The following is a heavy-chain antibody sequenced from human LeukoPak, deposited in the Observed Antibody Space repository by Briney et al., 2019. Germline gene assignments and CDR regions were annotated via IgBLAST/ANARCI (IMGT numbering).Heavy chain of an antibody. CDR2: ISSSGSTI. CDR1: GFTFSDYY. Sequence: GGSLRLSCAASGFTFSDYYMSWIRQAPGKGLEWVSYISSSGSTIYYADSVKGRFTISRDNSKNTLYLQMNSLRAEDTAVYYCAKVLRFLEWLSDYWGQGTLVTVSS. D-gene: IGHD3-3*01. CDR3: AKVLRFLEWLSDY. V-gene: IGHV3-11*01. J-gene: IGHJ4*02.